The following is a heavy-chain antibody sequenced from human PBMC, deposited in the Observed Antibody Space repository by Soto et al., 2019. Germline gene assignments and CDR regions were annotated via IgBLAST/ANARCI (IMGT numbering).Heavy chain of an antibody. CDR1: GFTFTRYS. Sequence: EVQLVESGEGLVKPGGSLRLSCAASGFTFTRYSMNWVRQAPGKGLEWVSSISSTTHYIYYADSMRGRFTISRDNAKNAVYLEMNSLRAEDTAVYYCARESEDLTSNFDYWGQGTLVTVSS. CDR3: ARESEDLTSNFDY. J-gene: IGHJ4*02. V-gene: IGHV3-21*06. CDR2: ISSTTHYI.